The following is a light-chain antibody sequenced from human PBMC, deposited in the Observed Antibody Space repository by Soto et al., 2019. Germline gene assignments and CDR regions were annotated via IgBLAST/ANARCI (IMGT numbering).Light chain of an antibody. Sequence: QPVLTQPPSASGTPGQRVTISCSGNSSNIGSNTVNWYQQLPGTAPKLLIYSNNQRPSGVPDRFSGSKSGTSASLAISGLQSEDEADYYCAAWDDSLNGHVVFGGGTKLTVL. V-gene: IGLV1-44*01. CDR1: SSNIGSNT. J-gene: IGLJ2*01. CDR3: AAWDDSLNGHVV. CDR2: SNN.